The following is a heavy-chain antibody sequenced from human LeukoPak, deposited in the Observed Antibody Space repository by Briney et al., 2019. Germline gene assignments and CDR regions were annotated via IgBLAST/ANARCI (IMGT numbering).Heavy chain of an antibody. CDR1: GITLRNYG. J-gene: IGHJ4*02. V-gene: IGHV3-23*01. CDR3: AKRGVVIRVILVGLHKEAYYFDS. CDR2: ISDSGGST. Sequence: GGSLRPSCAVSGITLRNYGMSWVRQAPGKGLEWVAGISDSGGSTNYADSVKGRFTISRDNPKNTLYLQMNSLRAEDTAVYFCAKRGVVIRVILVGLHKEAYYFDSWGQGALVTVSS. D-gene: IGHD3-22*01.